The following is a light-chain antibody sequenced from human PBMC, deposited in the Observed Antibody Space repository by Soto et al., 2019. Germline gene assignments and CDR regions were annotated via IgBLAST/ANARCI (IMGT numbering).Light chain of an antibody. CDR2: NAS. J-gene: IGKJ1*01. CDR3: QHYNSYSEA. Sequence: DIQMTQSPSTLSGTVGDRVTITCRASQTISSWLAWYQQEPGKARKLLIYNASTLKSGVPSRFSGSGSGTEFTLTISSLQPDDFATYYCQHYNSYSEAFGQGTKVDI. CDR1: QTISSW. V-gene: IGKV1-5*03.